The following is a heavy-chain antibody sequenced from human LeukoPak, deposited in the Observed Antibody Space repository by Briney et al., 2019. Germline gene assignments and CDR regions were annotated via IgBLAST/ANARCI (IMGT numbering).Heavy chain of an antibody. D-gene: IGHD2-15*01. V-gene: IGHV1-69*04. CDR2: IIPILDRV. Sequence: SVKVSCKASGGTFSSYGINWVRQAPGQGLEWVGRIIPILDRVNDAQKFRGRVTITADKSTSIAYMELSGLTSEDTAVYYCARLVGGYYYDSWGQGTLVTVSS. CDR1: GGTFSSYG. J-gene: IGHJ4*02. CDR3: ARLVGGYYYDS.